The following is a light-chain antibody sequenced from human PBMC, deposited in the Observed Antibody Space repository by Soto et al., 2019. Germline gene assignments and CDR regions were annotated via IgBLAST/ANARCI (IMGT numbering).Light chain of an antibody. CDR3: SSYTDISTVI. CDR1: NSDIGAFNY. J-gene: IGLJ2*01. V-gene: IGLV2-14*01. CDR2: EVN. Sequence: QSALTQPASVSGSPGQSITISRSGTNSDIGAFNYVSWYQQHPDKAPKLIIYEVNKRPSGVSNRFSGSKSGITASLTISGAQAEDEADYYCSSYTDISTVIFGGGTKVTVL.